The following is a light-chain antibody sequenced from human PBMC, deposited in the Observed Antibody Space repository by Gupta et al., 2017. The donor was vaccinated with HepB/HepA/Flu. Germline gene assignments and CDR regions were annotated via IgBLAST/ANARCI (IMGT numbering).Light chain of an antibody. J-gene: IGKJ1*01. CDR2: KAS. CDR3: QKYNRYTLT. CDR1: QSISSW. V-gene: IGKV1-5*03. Sequence: DIQMAQSPSTLSASVGDRVSITCRASQSISSWLAWYQQKPGEAPKLLIYKASTLESGVPSRFSGSGSGTEFTLTISSLQPDDFATYYCQKYNRYTLTFGQGTKVEIK.